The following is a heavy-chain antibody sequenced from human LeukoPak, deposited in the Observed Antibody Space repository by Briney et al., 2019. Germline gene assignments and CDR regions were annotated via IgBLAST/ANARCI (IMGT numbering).Heavy chain of an antibody. CDR2: ITGSGGFT. CDR3: VRSLDY. V-gene: IGHV3-23*01. Sequence: GGSLRLSCAASGFPFSTYAMNWVRQAPGKGLEWVSVITGSGGFTQYADSVKGRFTISRDNSKNTVYRQMNSLRVEDTALYYCVRSLDYWGQGTLVTVSS. J-gene: IGHJ4*02. CDR1: GFPFSTYA.